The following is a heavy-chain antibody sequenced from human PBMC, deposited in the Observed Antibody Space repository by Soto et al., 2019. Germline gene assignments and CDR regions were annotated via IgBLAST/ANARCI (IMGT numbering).Heavy chain of an antibody. Sequence: GASVKVSCKASGYTFTGYYIHWVRQDPGRGLEWMGWINPNSGGTDYGKKFQGWVTMTSDTSISTAYMEVSRLRSDDTAVYYCAREGQLRNYYYGMDVWGQGTTVTVSS. CDR2: INPNSGGT. V-gene: IGHV1-2*04. D-gene: IGHD3-16*01. CDR1: GYTFTGYY. J-gene: IGHJ6*02. CDR3: AREGQLRNYYYGMDV.